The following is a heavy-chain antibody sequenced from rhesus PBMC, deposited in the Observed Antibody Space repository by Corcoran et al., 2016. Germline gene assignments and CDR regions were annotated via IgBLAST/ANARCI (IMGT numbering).Heavy chain of an antibody. D-gene: IGHD2-39*01. CDR2: ISGNDGGT. J-gene: IGHJ6*01. Sequence: QLQLQESGPGLVQPSETLSLTCVVFGGSLRDHWWNWIRQAPGKGLVWIGRISGNDGGTSFNPSLKSRVTISTGRSNNQFSLKLTSVTAADTAIYYCAKQGHKGAPSYYGFDSWGQGVVVTVSS. CDR3: AKQGHKGAPSYYGFDS. V-gene: IGHV4-173*01. CDR1: GGSLRDHW.